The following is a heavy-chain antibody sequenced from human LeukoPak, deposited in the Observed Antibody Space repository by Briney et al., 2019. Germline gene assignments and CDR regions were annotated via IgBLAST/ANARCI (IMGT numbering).Heavy chain of an antibody. V-gene: IGHV1-2*02. D-gene: IGHD3-22*01. Sequence: ASVKVSCKDSGYTFTDYYMHWVRPAPGQGLEWMGWINPNSGGTNYEQRFQGSLTMPRDTSISTAYMELSRLRSDDTAVYYCARGATYYYDSSGYFYPHPPEYFQQGGQGTLVTVSS. J-gene: IGHJ1*01. CDR2: INPNSGGT. CDR1: GYTFTDYY. CDR3: ARGATYYYDSSGYFYPHPPEYFQQ.